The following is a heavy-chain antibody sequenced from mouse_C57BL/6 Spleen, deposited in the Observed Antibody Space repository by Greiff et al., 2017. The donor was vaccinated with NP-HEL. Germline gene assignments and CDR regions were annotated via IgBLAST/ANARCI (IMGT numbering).Heavy chain of an antibody. Sequence: QVQLQQPGTELVKPGASVKLSCKASGYTFTSYWMHWVKQRPGQGLEWIGNINPSNGGTNYNEKFKSKATLTVDKTSSTAYMQLSSLTSEDSAVYYCARGATRDWYFDVWGTGTTVTVSS. J-gene: IGHJ1*03. CDR2: INPSNGGT. D-gene: IGHD1-1*01. CDR1: GYTFTSYW. CDR3: ARGATRDWYFDV. V-gene: IGHV1-53*01.